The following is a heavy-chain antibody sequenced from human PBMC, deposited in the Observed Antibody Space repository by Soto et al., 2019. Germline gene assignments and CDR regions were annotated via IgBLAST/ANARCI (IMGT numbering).Heavy chain of an antibody. CDR2: ISGYNGNT. Sequence: QVQLVQSGAEVKKPGASVKVSCKASGYTFTSYGVSWVRQAPGQGLEWMGWISGYNGNTNYAQKLQGRVTMTTDTSTSTTYMKLRSLRSDNTAVYYCASAGKYYYGSGNPYCYGIDVWGQGITVSVSS. CDR1: GYTFTSYG. J-gene: IGHJ6*02. D-gene: IGHD3-10*01. CDR3: ASAGKYYYGSGNPYCYGIDV. V-gene: IGHV1-18*04.